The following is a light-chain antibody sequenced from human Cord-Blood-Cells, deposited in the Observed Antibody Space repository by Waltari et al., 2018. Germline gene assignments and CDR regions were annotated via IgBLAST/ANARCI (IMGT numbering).Light chain of an antibody. J-gene: IGKJ2*01. CDR3: QQYNNWPPYT. CDR1: QSVSSN. V-gene: IGKV3-15*01. Sequence: EIVMTQSPATLSVSPGARAALSCSASQSVSSNLAWYQQKPGQAPRPLIYGASTSATGIPSRFSGSGSGTEFTLTISSLQSEDFAVYYCQQYNNWPPYTFGQGTKLEIK. CDR2: GAS.